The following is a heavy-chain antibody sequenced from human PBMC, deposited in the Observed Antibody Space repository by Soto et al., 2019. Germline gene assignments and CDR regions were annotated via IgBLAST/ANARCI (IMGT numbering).Heavy chain of an antibody. CDR2: IYYSGST. J-gene: IGHJ6*03. CDR3: ARGLHYYYYYYMDV. CDR1: GGSISSYY. V-gene: IGHV4-59*01. Sequence: SETLSLTCTVSGGSISSYYWSWIRQPPGKGLEWIGYIYYSGSTNYNPSLKSRVTISVDTSKNQFSLKLSSVTAADTAVYYCARGLHYYYYYYMDVWGKGTTVTVSS.